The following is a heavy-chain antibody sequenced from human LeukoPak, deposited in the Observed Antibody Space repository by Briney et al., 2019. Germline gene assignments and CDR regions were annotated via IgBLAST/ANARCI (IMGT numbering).Heavy chain of an antibody. CDR2: ISSSSSII. Sequence: PGGSLRLSCAAAGFTLSSYSMNWVRQAQGKGLEWVSYISSSSSIIYYADSVKGRFTTSRDNAKNSLYLRMNSLRDEDTAVYYCAGRDGYNYYFDYWGQGALVTVSS. J-gene: IGHJ4*02. CDR3: AGRDGYNYYFDY. D-gene: IGHD5-24*01. CDR1: GFTLSSYS. V-gene: IGHV3-48*02.